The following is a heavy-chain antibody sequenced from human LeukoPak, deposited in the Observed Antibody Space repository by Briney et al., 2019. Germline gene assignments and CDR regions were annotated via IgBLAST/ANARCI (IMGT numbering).Heavy chain of an antibody. Sequence: SETLSPTCTVSGGSISSSNYYWSWVRQPPGRELQWIASINYGGTTYYNPSLKSRLTISVDTSKNQFSLRLSSVTAADTAVYLCARYVVSGSGRFYFDYWGQGSLVTVSS. V-gene: IGHV4-39*01. CDR2: INYGGTT. D-gene: IGHD3-10*01. J-gene: IGHJ4*02. CDR1: GGSISSSNYY. CDR3: ARYVVSGSGRFYFDY.